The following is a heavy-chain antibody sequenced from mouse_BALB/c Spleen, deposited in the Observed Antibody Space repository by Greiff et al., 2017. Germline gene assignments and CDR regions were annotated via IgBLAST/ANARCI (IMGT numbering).Heavy chain of an antibody. J-gene: IGHJ3*01. CDR2: ISSGGSYT. Sequence: VQLQQSGGDLVKPGGSLKLSCAASGFTFSSYGMSWVRQTPDKRLEWVATISSGGSYTYYPDSVKGRFTISRDNAKNTLYLQMSSLKSEDTAMYYCARHEDYRYDGGAWFANWGQGTLVTVSA. D-gene: IGHD2-14*01. CDR3: ARHEDYRYDGGAWFAN. V-gene: IGHV5-6*01. CDR1: GFTFSSYG.